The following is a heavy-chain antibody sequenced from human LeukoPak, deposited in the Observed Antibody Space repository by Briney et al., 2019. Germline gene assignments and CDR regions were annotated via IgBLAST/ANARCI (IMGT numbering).Heavy chain of an antibody. CDR1: GYTFTSYD. CDR2: INPNSGGT. CDR3: ASGSTLFEYYFDY. J-gene: IGHJ4*02. Sequence: ASVKVSCKASGYTFTSYDISWVRQAPGQGLEWMGWINPNSGGTDYAQKFQGGVTMTRDTSISTAYMELSRLRSDDTAVYYCASGSTLFEYYFDYWGQGTLVTVSS. D-gene: IGHD3-10*02. V-gene: IGHV1-2*02.